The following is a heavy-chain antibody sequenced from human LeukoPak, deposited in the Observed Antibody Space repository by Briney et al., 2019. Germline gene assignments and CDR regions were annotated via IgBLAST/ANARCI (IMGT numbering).Heavy chain of an antibody. CDR1: GYTFLSHG. Sequence: GASVKVSCKASGYTFLSHGFSWVRQAPGQGLEWMGWTSANNRNTNYAQRLQGRVTMTTDTSTNTAYMELRTLRSDDTAVYYCARSQAVVSPSLYYYYMDVWGKGTTIIVSS. D-gene: IGHD2-2*01. CDR3: ARSQAVVSPSLYYYYMDV. CDR2: TSANNRNT. J-gene: IGHJ6*03. V-gene: IGHV1-18*01.